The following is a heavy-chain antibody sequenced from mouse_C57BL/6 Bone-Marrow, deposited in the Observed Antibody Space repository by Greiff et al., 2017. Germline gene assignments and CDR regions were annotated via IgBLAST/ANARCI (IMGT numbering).Heavy chain of an antibody. D-gene: IGHD2-1*01. V-gene: IGHV1-26*01. J-gene: IGHJ4*01. Sequence: EVQLQQSGPELVKPGASVKISCKASGYTFTDYYMNWVKQSHGKSLEWIGDINPNNGGTSYNQKFKGKATLTVDKSSSTAYMELRSLTSEDSAVYYCARGGNRGDYWGQGTSVTVSS. CDR1: GYTFTDYY. CDR3: ARGGNRGDY. CDR2: INPNNGGT.